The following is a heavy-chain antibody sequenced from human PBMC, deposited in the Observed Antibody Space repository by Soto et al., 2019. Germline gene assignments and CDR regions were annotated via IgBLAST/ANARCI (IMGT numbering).Heavy chain of an antibody. J-gene: IGHJ1*01. CDR1: GFTFSSYA. CDR2: ISGSGGST. CDR3: ARSPLAVAGPRSAEYFQH. V-gene: IGHV3-23*01. D-gene: IGHD6-19*01. Sequence: EVQLLESGGGLVQPGGSLRLSCAASGFTFSSYAMSWVRQAPGKGLEWVSAISGSGGSTYYADSVKGRFTISRDNSKNTLYLQMNSLRAEDTAVYYCARSPLAVAGPRSAEYFQHWGQGTLVTVSS.